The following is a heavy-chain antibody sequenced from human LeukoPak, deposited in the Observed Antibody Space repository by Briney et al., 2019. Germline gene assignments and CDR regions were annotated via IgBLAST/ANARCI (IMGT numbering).Heavy chain of an antibody. Sequence: SETLSLTCTVSGGSISSSSYYWGWIRQPPGKGLEWIGSIYYSGSTYYNPSLKSRVTISVDTSKNQFSLKLSSVTAADTAVYYCARSPTRNTIFGVAPSYYYMDVWGKGTTVTVSS. J-gene: IGHJ6*03. CDR1: GGSISSSSYY. CDR3: ARSPTRNTIFGVAPSYYYMDV. V-gene: IGHV4-39*07. D-gene: IGHD3-3*01. CDR2: IYYSGST.